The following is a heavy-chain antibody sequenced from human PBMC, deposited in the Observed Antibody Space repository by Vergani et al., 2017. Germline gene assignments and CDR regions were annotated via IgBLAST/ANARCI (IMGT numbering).Heavy chain of an antibody. CDR1: GFTFSSYA. J-gene: IGHJ4*02. D-gene: IGHD5-18*01. CDR2: ISGSGGST. V-gene: IGHV3-23*01. CDR3: ARDLGGGGYSYEVGGY. Sequence: EVQLLESGGGLVQPGGSLRLSCAASGFTFSSYAMSWVRQAPGKGREWVSAISGSGGSTYYADSVKGRVTISRDNSKNTLYLQMNSLRAEDTAVYYCARDLGGGGYSYEVGGYWGQGTLVTVSS.